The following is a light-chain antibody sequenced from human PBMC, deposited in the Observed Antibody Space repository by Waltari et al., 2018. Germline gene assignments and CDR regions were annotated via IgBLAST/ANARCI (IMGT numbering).Light chain of an antibody. CDR2: WAS. CDR1: QSVLYSSNNKNC. Sequence: DIVMTQSPDSLAVSLGERATINCKSSQSVLYSSNNKNCLTGYQQKPGQPPRLFLDWASTRESGVPDRFSGSGSGTDFTLTIASLQAEDVAVYYCQQCFSTPLTFGGGTKVEIK. J-gene: IGKJ4*01. CDR3: QQCFSTPLT. V-gene: IGKV4-1*01.